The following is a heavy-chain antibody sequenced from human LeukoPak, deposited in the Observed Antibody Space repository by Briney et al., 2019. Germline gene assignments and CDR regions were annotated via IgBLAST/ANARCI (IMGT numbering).Heavy chain of an antibody. J-gene: IGHJ4*02. CDR2: ISPNSGGT. D-gene: IGHD2-21*02. CDR3: ARAYCGGDCYSDY. Sequence: ASVKVSCKASGYTFTGYYMHWVRQAPGQGLEWMGLISPNSGGTSYAQKFQGWVTMTRDTSISTAYMELSRLRSDDTAVYYCARAYCGGDCYSDYWGQGTLVTVSS. V-gene: IGHV1-2*04. CDR1: GYTFTGYY.